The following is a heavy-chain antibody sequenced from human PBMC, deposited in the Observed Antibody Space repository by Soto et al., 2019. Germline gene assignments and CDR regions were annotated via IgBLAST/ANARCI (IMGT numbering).Heavy chain of an antibody. V-gene: IGHV4-39*01. CDR2: IFYNGVT. J-gene: IGHJ6*02. Sequence: SETLSLTCTVSGCSISSSSYYWGWIRQPPGKGLEWIGSIFYNGVTYYNPSLKSRVAISVDTSKTQFSLELSSVTAADTAVYYCARQGGYDWYYYYYGMDVWGQGTTVTV. D-gene: IGHD5-12*01. CDR1: GCSISSSSYY. CDR3: ARQGGYDWYYYYYGMDV.